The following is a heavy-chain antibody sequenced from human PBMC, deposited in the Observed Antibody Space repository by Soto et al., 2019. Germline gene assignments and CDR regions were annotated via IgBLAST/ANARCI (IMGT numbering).Heavy chain of an antibody. V-gene: IGHV4-30-2*01. CDR1: GGSISSGGYY. CDR2: IYHSGST. CDR3: AREDSGNALDY. Sequence: SETLSLTCAVSGGSISSGGYYWSWIRQPPGKGLEWIGEIYHSGSTNYNPSLKSRVTISVDKSKNQFSLKLSSVTAADTAVYYCAREDSGNALDYWGQGTLVTVSS. D-gene: IGHD3-10*01. J-gene: IGHJ4*02.